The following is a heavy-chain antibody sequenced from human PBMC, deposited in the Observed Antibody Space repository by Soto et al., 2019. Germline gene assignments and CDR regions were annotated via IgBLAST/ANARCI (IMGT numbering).Heavy chain of an antibody. D-gene: IGHD3-3*01. CDR1: GFTFSSYA. CDR3: ARDSAGFLEWLFPAKHYFDY. J-gene: IGHJ4*02. V-gene: IGHV3-30-3*01. Sequence: GGSLRLSCAASGFTFSSYAMHWVRQAPGKGLEWVAVISYDGSNKYYADSVKGRFTISRDNSKNTLYLQMNSLRAEDTAVYYCARDSAGFLEWLFPAKHYFDYWGQGTLVTVSS. CDR2: ISYDGSNK.